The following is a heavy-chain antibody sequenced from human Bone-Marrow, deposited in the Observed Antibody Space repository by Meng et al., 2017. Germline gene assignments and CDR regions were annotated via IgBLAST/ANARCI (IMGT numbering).Heavy chain of an antibody. Sequence: ASVKVSCKASGYNFIGGSWLYGIRQAPGQGLEWIGWINPSNVNTKYANKFLGRVTVTRETYTSTVYMEMSSLTYDDTAVYYCARLEGGWGQGTLVTVSS. D-gene: IGHD1-1*01. J-gene: IGHJ4*02. V-gene: IGHV1-2*07. CDR1: GYNFIGGS. CDR2: INPSNVNT. CDR3: ARLEGG.